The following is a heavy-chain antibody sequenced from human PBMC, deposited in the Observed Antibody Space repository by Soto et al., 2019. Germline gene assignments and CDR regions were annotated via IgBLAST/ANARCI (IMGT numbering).Heavy chain of an antibody. D-gene: IGHD3-22*01. CDR2: ISYDGSNK. J-gene: IGHJ4*02. CDR3: ARSPMIVVVHFDY. Sequence: ESGGGVVQPGRSLRLSCAASGFTFSSYAMHWVRQAPGKGLEWVAVISYDGSNKYYADSVKGRFTISRDNSKNMLYLQMNSLRAEDTAVYYCARSPMIVVVHFDYWGQGTLVTVSS. CDR1: GFTFSSYA. V-gene: IGHV3-30-3*01.